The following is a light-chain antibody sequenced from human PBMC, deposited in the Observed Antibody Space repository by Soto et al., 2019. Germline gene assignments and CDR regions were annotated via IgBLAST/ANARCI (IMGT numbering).Light chain of an antibody. CDR3: QSYDSSLSVV. J-gene: IGLJ2*01. CDR1: ISNIGAGYD. V-gene: IGLV1-40*01. CDR2: GNS. Sequence: QPVLTQPPSVSGAPGQRVTISCTGSISNIGAGYDVHWYQQLPGTAPKLLIYGNSNRPSGVPDRFSGSKSGTSASLAIPGLQAEDEADYYCQSYDSSLSVVFGGGTKLTVL.